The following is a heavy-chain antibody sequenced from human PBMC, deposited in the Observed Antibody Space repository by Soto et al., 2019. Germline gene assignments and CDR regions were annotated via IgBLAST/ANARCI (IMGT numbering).Heavy chain of an antibody. CDR1: GFIFSTYG. CDR3: AKDTATAITSYYFYGMDF. J-gene: IGHJ6*02. D-gene: IGHD5-12*01. Sequence: QVQLVESGGGVVQPGRSLRLSCAASGFIFSTYGMHWVRQAPGKGLEWVAVISFDGRNKYYADSVRGRFTISRDNSKNTLHLQMTSLRGEDTAVYYCAKDTATAITSYYFYGMDFWGQGTTVTVSS. CDR2: ISFDGRNK. V-gene: IGHV3-30*18.